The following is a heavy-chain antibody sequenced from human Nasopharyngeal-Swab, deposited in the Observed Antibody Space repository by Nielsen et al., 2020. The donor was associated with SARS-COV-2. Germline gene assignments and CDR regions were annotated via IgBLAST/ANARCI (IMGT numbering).Heavy chain of an antibody. V-gene: IGHV4-39*01. J-gene: IGHJ3*02. D-gene: IGHD3-10*01. CDR2: IYYSGST. CDR3: ARGAGITMVRGETAGAFDI. Sequence: WIRQPPGKGLEWIGSIYYSGSTYYNPSLKSRVTISIDTSKNQFSLKLSSVTAADTAVYYCARGAGITMVRGETAGAFDIWGQGTMVTVSS.